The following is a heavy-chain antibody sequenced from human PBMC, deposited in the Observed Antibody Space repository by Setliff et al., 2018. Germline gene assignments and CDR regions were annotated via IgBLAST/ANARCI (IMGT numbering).Heavy chain of an antibody. V-gene: IGHV1-2*02. Sequence: ASVKVSCKTSAYSFTDYYIQWVRQAPGQGLEWMGWINPNSGGTKYSPKFQGRVAMTRDTSVTTAFLGLSGLTYDDTAVYYCARLFQGYDYYKKFDSWGQGTLVTVSS. D-gene: IGHD3-10*01. CDR2: INPNSGGT. CDR3: ARLFQGYDYYKKFDS. CDR1: AYSFTDYY. J-gene: IGHJ4*02.